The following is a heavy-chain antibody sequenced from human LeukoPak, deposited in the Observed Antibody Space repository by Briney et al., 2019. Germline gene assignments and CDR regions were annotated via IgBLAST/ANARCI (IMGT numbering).Heavy chain of an antibody. V-gene: IGHV4-59*01. Sequence: SETLSLTCTVSGGSISSYYWSWIRQPPGTGLEWIGYIYYSGSTNYNPSLKSRVTISVDTSKNQFSLKLSSVTAADTAVSYCASRNLRATGAFDYWGQGTLVTVSS. CDR1: GGSISSYY. CDR2: IYYSGST. D-gene: IGHD1-14*01. J-gene: IGHJ4*02. CDR3: ASRNLRATGAFDY.